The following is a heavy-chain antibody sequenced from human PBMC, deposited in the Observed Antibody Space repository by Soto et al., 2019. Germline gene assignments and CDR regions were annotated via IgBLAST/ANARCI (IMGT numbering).Heavy chain of an antibody. Sequence: QVQLVESGGGVVQPGRSLRLSCAASGFTFSNVMHWVRPAPGKGLEWVAVISYDGSQKFHADSVKGRFTISRDNSMNTVYLQMNSLRSEDTAVYYCARDRWGYVSGALDYGGQGTQVTVPS. D-gene: IGHD3-10*01. J-gene: IGHJ4*02. CDR1: GFTFSNV. CDR2: ISYDGSQK. V-gene: IGHV3-30*04. CDR3: ARDRWGYVSGALDY.